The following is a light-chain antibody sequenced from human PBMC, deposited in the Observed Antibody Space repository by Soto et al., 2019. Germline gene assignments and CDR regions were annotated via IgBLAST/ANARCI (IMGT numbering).Light chain of an antibody. Sequence: EIVITQSTATLSVSPGERATLSCRASQSVSSNLPWYQQKPGQAPRLLIYGASTRATGIPARFSGSGSGTDFTLTISRLEPEDFAVYYCQQYGSSGTFGQGTKVDIK. CDR3: QQYGSSGT. V-gene: IGKV3-15*01. CDR2: GAS. CDR1: QSVSSN. J-gene: IGKJ1*01.